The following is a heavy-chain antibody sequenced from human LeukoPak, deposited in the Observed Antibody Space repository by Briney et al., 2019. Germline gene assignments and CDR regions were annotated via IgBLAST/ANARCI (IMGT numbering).Heavy chain of an antibody. CDR2: IYTSGST. J-gene: IGHJ4*02. D-gene: IGHD3-10*02. CDR3: ASRGVVRGISYYFDY. CDR1: GGSISSGTYY. Sequence: PSETLSLTCTVSGGSISSGTYYWSWIRQPAGKGLEWIGRIYTSGSTNYNPSLKSRVTISVDTSKNQFSLKLSSVTAADTAVYYCASRGVVRGISYYFDYWGQGTLVTVSS. V-gene: IGHV4-61*02.